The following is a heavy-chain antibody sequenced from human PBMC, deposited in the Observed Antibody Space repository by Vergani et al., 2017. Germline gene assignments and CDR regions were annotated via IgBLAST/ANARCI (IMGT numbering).Heavy chain of an antibody. CDR2: ISWNSNSI. CDR3: AKDQWELLDY. J-gene: IGHJ4*02. V-gene: IGHV3-9*02. Sequence: EVQLEESGGGLVLPGRSLRLSCVASGFTSAGYAMHWVRQAPGKGLEWVSGISWNSNSIGYADSVKGRFTISRDNSKNTLYLQMNSLRAEDTAVYYCAKDQWELLDYWGQGTLVTVSS. CDR1: GFTSAGYA. D-gene: IGHD1-26*01.